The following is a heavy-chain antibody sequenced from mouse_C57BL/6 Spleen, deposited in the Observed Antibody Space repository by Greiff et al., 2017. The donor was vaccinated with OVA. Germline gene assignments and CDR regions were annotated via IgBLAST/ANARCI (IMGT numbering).Heavy chain of an antibody. V-gene: IGHV1-82*01. Sequence: QVQLKESGPELVKPGASVKISCKASGYAFSSSWMNWVKQRPGKGLEWIGRIYPGDGDTNYNGKFKGKATLTADKSSSTAYMQLSSLTSEDSAVYFCARGLEIDYWGQGTTLTVSS. D-gene: IGHD2-4*01. J-gene: IGHJ2*01. CDR3: ARGLEIDY. CDR1: GYAFSSSW. CDR2: IYPGDGDT.